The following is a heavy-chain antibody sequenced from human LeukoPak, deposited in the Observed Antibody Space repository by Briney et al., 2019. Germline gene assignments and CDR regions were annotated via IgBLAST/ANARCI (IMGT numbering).Heavy chain of an antibody. J-gene: IGHJ4*02. Sequence: PGASVKVSCKVSGYTLTELSMHWVRQAPGKGLEWMGGFDPEDGETIYAQKFQHRVTMTEDTSTDTAYMELSSLRSEDTAVYYCATGLGVVVPTSRQNDYWGQGTLVTVSS. V-gene: IGHV1-24*01. CDR3: ATGLGVVVPTSRQNDY. CDR1: GYTLTELS. D-gene: IGHD2-2*01. CDR2: FDPEDGET.